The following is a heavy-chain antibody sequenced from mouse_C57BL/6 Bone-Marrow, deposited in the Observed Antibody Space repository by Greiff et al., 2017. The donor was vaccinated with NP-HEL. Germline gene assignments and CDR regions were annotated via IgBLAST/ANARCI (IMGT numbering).Heavy chain of an antibody. J-gene: IGHJ3*01. CDR2: ISDGGSYT. Sequence: EVQLVESGGGLVKPGGSLKLSCAASGFTFSSYAMSWVRQTPEKRLEWVATISDGGSYTYYPDNVKGRFTISRDNAKNNLYLQMSHLKSEDTAMDYCARDRGVAFAYWGQGTLVTVSA. CDR1: GFTFSSYA. CDR3: ARDRGVAFAY. V-gene: IGHV5-4*01.